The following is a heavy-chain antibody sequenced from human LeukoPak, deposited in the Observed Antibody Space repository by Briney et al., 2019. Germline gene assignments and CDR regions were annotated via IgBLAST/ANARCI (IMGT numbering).Heavy chain of an antibody. CDR2: ISWNSGSI. Sequence: GGSLRLSCAASGFTFDDYAMHWVRQAPGKGLEWVSGISWNSGSIGYADSVKGRLTISRDNAKNSLYLQMNSLRAEDTALYYCAKDTAGNSGNFDYWGQGTLVTVSS. CDR3: AKDTAGNSGNFDY. CDR1: GFTFDDYA. V-gene: IGHV3-9*01. J-gene: IGHJ4*02. D-gene: IGHD5-12*01.